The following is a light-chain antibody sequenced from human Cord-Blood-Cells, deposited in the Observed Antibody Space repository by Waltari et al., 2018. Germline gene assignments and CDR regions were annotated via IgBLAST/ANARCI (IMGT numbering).Light chain of an antibody. CDR2: EGS. Sequence: QSALTQPASVSGSPGQSITISCTGPSSDVGGYNLVSWYQQHPGKAPKLMIYEGSKRPSGVSNRFSGSKSGNTASLTISGLQAEDEADYYCCSYAGSSTFEGVFGGGTKLTVL. CDR1: SSDVGGYNL. CDR3: CSYAGSSTFEGV. J-gene: IGLJ3*02. V-gene: IGLV2-23*03.